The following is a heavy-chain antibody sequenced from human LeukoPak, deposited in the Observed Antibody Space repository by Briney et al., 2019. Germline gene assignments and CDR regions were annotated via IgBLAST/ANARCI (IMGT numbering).Heavy chain of an antibody. D-gene: IGHD3-9*01. CDR1: GYTFTSYG. CDR3: ARTYYDILTGYHYYYYGMDV. J-gene: IGHJ6*02. Sequence: GASVKVSCKASGYTFTSYGISWVRQAPGQGPEWMGWISAYNGNTNYAQKLQGRVTMTTDTSTSTAYMELRSLRSDDTAVYYCARTYYDILTGYHYYYYGMDVWGQGTTVTVSS. CDR2: ISAYNGNT. V-gene: IGHV1-18*01.